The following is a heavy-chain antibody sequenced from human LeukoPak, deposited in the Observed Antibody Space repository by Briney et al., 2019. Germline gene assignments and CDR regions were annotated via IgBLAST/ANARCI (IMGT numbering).Heavy chain of an antibody. J-gene: IGHJ4*02. CDR3: VRDDDISGYYADF. Sequence: SQTLSLTCTVSGGSITGGNYYWGWIRQPAGKGLEWVGRVSSTWGSNYNPSLTSRLSISVDTSNNRFSLKLTSVTAADTAIYYCVRDDDISGYYADFWGQGALVIVSS. CDR2: VSSTWGS. V-gene: IGHV4-61*02. CDR1: GGSITGGNYY. D-gene: IGHD3-22*01.